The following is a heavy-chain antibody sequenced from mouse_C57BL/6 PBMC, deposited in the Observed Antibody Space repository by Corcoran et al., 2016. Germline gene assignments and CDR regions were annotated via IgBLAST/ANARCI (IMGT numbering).Heavy chain of an antibody. Sequence: QIQLVQSGPELKKPGETVKISCKASGYTFTTYGMSWVKQAPGKGLKWMGWINTYSGVPTYADDFKGRFAFSLETSASTAYFQINNLKNEDTATYFGGRRGMTTVVATENAMDYWGQGTSVTVSS. CDR2: INTYSGVP. CDR1: GYTFTTYG. J-gene: IGHJ4*01. D-gene: IGHD1-1*01. CDR3: GRRGMTTVVATENAMDY. V-gene: IGHV9-3*01.